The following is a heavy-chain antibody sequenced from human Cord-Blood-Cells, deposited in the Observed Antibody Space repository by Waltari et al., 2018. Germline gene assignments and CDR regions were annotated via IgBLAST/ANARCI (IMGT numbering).Heavy chain of an antibody. D-gene: IGHD6-6*01. CDR1: GFTFSSYW. CDR3: ARARYSSSYYYYGMDV. J-gene: IGHJ6*02. CDR2: IKQDGSEK. V-gene: IGHV3-7*01. Sequence: EVQLVESGGGLVQPGGSLRLSCAASGFTFSSYWMSWVRQAPGKGLEWVANIKQDGSEKYYVDSVKGRVTISRDNAKNSLYLQMNSLRAEDTAVYYCARARYSSSYYYYGMDVWGQGTTVTVSS.